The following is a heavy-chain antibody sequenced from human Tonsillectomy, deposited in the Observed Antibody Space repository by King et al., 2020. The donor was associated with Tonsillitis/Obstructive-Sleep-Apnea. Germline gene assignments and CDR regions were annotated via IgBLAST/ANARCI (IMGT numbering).Heavy chain of an antibody. Sequence: DVQLVQSGGGLVKPGGSLRLSCAASGFTFSSYSMNWVRQAPGKGLEWVSSISSSSIYLYYADSVKGRFTIPRYNAKNSLYLQMNSLRAEDTAVYYCARDPYYYDSSGYYYYNYYMDVWGKGTTVTVSS. D-gene: IGHD3-22*01. CDR2: ISSSSIYL. CDR1: GFTFSSYS. V-gene: IGHV3-21*01. J-gene: IGHJ6*03. CDR3: ARDPYYYDSSGYYYYNYYMDV.